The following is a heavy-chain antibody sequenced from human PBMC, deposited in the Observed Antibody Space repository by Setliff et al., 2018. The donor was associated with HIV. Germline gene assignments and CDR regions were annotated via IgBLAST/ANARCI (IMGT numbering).Heavy chain of an antibody. CDR2: ISYTGIT. Sequence: SETLSLTCTVSGGSISRGSYSWGWIRQPPGEGLEWIGSISYTGITKYHASLKSRVAISIDTSKNQFSLKLSSVTAADTAVYYCARPPSYSSDHPPLYFDYWGQGTLVTVSS. D-gene: IGHD3-22*01. J-gene: IGHJ4*02. V-gene: IGHV4-39*01. CDR1: GGSISRGSYS. CDR3: ARPPSYSSDHPPLYFDY.